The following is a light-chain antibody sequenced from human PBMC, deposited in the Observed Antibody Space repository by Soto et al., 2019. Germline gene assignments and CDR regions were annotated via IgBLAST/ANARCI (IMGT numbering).Light chain of an antibody. CDR3: QQYRKWPLT. CDR1: QTIGGL. CDR2: DAS. Sequence: EIVMTQSPATLSVSPGEGATLSCRASQTIGGLLAWYQKKGGQAPRLLIRDASTGAAGIPARFSGSGSGADYTLTITSLQPEDIAVYYCQQYRKWPLTFGEGTKVEIK. J-gene: IGKJ4*01. V-gene: IGKV3-15*01.